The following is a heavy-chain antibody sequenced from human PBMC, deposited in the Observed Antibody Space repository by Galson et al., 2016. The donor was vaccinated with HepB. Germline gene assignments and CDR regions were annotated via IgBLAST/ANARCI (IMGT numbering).Heavy chain of an antibody. D-gene: IGHD1-26*01. CDR1: GYTFTGYY. Sequence: VKVSCKVSGYTFTGYYIHWVQQAPGKGLEWMGLVHLEDGETIYAQEFQGGVTITADTSRDTAYMELSSLRSEDTAVYYCATVSRSGTSSDYWGQGTLVTVSS. V-gene: IGHV1-69-2*01. CDR2: VHLEDGET. J-gene: IGHJ4*02. CDR3: ATVSRSGTSSDY.